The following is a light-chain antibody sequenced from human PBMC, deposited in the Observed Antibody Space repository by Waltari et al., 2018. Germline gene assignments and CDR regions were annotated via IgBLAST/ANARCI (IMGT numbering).Light chain of an antibody. Sequence: EIVLTQSPATLSLSPGERATLSCRASQSVRTYLAWYQQKPGPAPRLLIYDAATMATAIPARFSGSGSGTDFTLTISSLEPEDFAVYYCQLRSKWLRTFGQGTKVEV. V-gene: IGKV3-11*01. CDR2: DAA. J-gene: IGKJ1*01. CDR1: QSVRTY. CDR3: QLRSKWLRT.